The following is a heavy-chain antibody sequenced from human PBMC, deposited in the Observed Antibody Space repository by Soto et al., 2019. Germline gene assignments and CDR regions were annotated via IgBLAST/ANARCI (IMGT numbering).Heavy chain of an antibody. Sequence: SSENLSLTCTVSGASISGFYWSWIRKSAGKGLEWIGRIYATGTTDYNPSLKSRVMMSVDTSKKQFSLKLRSVTAADTAVYYCVRDGTKTLRDWFDPWGQGTSVT. D-gene: IGHD1-1*01. CDR3: VRDGTKTLRDWFDP. V-gene: IGHV4-4*07. J-gene: IGHJ5*02. CDR2: IYATGTT. CDR1: GASISGFY.